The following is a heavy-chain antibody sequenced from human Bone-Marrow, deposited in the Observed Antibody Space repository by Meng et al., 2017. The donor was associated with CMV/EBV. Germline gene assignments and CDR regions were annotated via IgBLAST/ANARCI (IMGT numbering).Heavy chain of an antibody. D-gene: IGHD2-2*01. CDR1: GFTFSSYD. V-gene: IGHV3-13*01. CDR2: IGTAGDT. CDR3: AKADRVYCSSTSCSTGFDP. Sequence: GESLKISCAASGFTFSSYDMHWVRQATGKGLEWVSAIGTAGDTYYPGSVKGRFTISRDNSKNTLYLQMNSLRAEDTAVYYCAKADRVYCSSTSCSTGFDPWGQGTRVTVAS. J-gene: IGHJ5*02.